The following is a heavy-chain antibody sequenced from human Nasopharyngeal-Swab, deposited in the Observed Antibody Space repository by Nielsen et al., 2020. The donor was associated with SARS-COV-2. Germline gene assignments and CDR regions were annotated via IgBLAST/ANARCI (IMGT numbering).Heavy chain of an antibody. CDR2: ISGSSSYI. V-gene: IGHV3-21*04. Sequence: WIRQPPGKGLEWVSSISGSSSYIYYADSVKGRFTISRDNAKNSLYLQMNSLRAEDTAVYYCAKDLKAGGSVYYYDSSGYYYGRGYYYGMDVWGQGTTVTVSS. J-gene: IGHJ6*02. D-gene: IGHD3-22*01. CDR3: AKDLKAGGSVYYYDSSGYYYGRGYYYGMDV.